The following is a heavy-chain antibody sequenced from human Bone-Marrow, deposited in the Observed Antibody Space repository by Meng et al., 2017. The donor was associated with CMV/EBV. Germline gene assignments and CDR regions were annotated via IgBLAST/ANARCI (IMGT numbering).Heavy chain of an antibody. V-gene: IGHV5-51*01. J-gene: IGHJ4*02. Sequence: GGSLRLSCKGSGYSFTSYWIGWVRQMPGKGLEWMGIIYPGDSDTRYSPSFQGQVTISADKSISTAYLQWSSLKASDTAMYYCARGNLDDDFWSGYLDYWGQGTLVTVSS. CDR2: IYPGDSDT. CDR1: GYSFTSYW. CDR3: ARGNLDDDFWSGYLDY. D-gene: IGHD3-3*01.